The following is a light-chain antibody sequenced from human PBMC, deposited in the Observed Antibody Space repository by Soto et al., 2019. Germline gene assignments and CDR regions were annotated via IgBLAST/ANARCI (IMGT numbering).Light chain of an antibody. Sequence: VFTQSTGPLSFSPEERATLSCRASQSVPSKYLAWYQQNPGQAPRLLIYGASNRATGIPDKFSGSGSGTDFTLTISRLEPEDFAVYYCQQYGTSPRTVGQGTKVDI. J-gene: IGKJ1*01. V-gene: IGKV3-20*01. CDR1: QSVPSKY. CDR2: GAS. CDR3: QQYGTSPRT.